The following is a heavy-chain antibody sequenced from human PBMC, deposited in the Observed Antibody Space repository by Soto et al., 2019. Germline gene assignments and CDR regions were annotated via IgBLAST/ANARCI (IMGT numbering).Heavy chain of an antibody. V-gene: IGHV1-2*02. CDR2: INPNSDVT. Sequence: QVQLVQSGAEVKKPGASVKVSCKASGYTFNSYYIQWVRQAPGQGLEWMGWINPNSDVTGYAQSFQGRVTMTRDMSMNTAYMELTRLRSDDTAVYYCVRVGLNRNYDFDFWGQGTLITVSS. D-gene: IGHD3-16*01. CDR3: VRVGLNRNYDFDF. J-gene: IGHJ4*02. CDR1: GYTFNSYY.